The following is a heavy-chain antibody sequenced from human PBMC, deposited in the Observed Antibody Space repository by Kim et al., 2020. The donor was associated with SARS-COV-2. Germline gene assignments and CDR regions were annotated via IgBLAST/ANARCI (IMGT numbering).Heavy chain of an antibody. D-gene: IGHD6-19*01. Sequence: GGSLRLSCAASGFSFSSYGMHWVRQAPGKGLEWVAVIWYDGSNKYYRDSVKGRFTISRDNSKSTLYLQMNSLRAEDTAVYYCAWGKSGWTDYWPGEPRSPSLQ. CDR3: AWGKSGWTDY. V-gene: IGHV3-33*01. J-gene: IGHJ4*02. CDR1: GFSFSSYG. CDR2: IWYDGSNK.